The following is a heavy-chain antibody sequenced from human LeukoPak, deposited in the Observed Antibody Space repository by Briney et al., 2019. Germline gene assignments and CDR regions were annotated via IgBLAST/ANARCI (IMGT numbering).Heavy chain of an antibody. CDR1: GFTVSSNY. D-gene: IGHD2-15*01. Sequence: GGSLRPSCAASGFTVSSNYMSWVRQAPGKGLEWVSVIYSGGSTYYADSVKGRFTISRDNSKNTLFLQMNSLRAEDTAVYYCAREVEAKWFDPWGQGTLVTVSS. J-gene: IGHJ5*02. V-gene: IGHV3-66*02. CDR2: IYSGGST. CDR3: AREVEAKWFDP.